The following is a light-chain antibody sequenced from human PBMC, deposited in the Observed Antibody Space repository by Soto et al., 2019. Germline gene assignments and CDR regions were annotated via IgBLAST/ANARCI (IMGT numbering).Light chain of an antibody. CDR2: GAS. Sequence: EIVMTQSPATLSVSPGERATLSCRASQSVSSNLAWYQQKPGQAPRLLIYGASTRATGIPARFSGSGSGTEFTLTISSLQSEAFAVYYCQQYNNWHPLYTFGQGTKLEIK. V-gene: IGKV3-15*01. CDR1: QSVSSN. J-gene: IGKJ2*01. CDR3: QQYNNWHPLYT.